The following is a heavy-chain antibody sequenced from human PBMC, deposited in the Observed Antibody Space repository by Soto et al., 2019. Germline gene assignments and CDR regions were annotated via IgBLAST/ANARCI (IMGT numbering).Heavy chain of an antibody. CDR3: ARDRGYCRGGSCSNSNWFDP. CDR1: GYTFTSYG. D-gene: IGHD2-15*01. CDR2: ISAYNGNT. J-gene: IGHJ5*02. V-gene: IGHV1-18*01. Sequence: ASVKVSCKASGYTFTSYGISWVRQAPGQGLEWMGWISAYNGNTNYAQKLQGRVTMTTDTSTSTAYMELRSLSSDDTAVYYCARDRGYCRGGSCSNSNWFDPWGQGTLVTVSS.